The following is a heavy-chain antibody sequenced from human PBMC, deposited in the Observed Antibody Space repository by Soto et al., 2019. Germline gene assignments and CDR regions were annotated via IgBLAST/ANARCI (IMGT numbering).Heavy chain of an antibody. J-gene: IGHJ6*02. CDR2: IDSGDTT. Sequence: EVQLVESGGGLIQPGGSLRLSCAASGFTVSSNYMTWVRQPPGKGLEWVPNIDSGDTTYYADSVKGRFTISRDNSKNTLFLQMNSLRAEDTAVYYCARGGSVYYCHGVDVWGQGTTVTVAS. V-gene: IGHV3-53*03. CDR1: GFTVSSNY. D-gene: IGHD3-10*01. CDR3: ARGGSVYYCHGVDV.